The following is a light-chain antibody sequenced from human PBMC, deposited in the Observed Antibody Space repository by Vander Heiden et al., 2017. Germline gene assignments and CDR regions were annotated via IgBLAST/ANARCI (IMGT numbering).Light chain of an antibody. CDR2: DVS. CDR1: SSDVGAYNY. CDR3: CSYTSSNTLV. J-gene: IGLJ2*01. Sequence: QSALTQHASVSGSPGQSITISCTGTSSDVGAYNYVSWYQQFPGKVPNPIIYDVSYRPSGVSNRFSGSTSGNTASLTISGLQAEDEADYYCCSYTSSNTLVFGGGTKLTVL. V-gene: IGLV2-14*03.